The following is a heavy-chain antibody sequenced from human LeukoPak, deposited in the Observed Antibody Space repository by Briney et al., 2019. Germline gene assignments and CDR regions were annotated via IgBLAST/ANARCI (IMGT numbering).Heavy chain of an antibody. Sequence: SETLSLTCAVYGGSFSGYYWSWIRQPPGKGLEWIGEINHSGSTNYNPSLKSRVTISVDTSKNQFSLKLSSVTAADTAVYYCARGVAPKGSSSWYLSDYRGQGTLVTVSS. J-gene: IGHJ4*02. V-gene: IGHV4-34*01. D-gene: IGHD6-13*01. CDR3: ARGVAPKGSSSWYLSDY. CDR2: INHSGST. CDR1: GGSFSGYY.